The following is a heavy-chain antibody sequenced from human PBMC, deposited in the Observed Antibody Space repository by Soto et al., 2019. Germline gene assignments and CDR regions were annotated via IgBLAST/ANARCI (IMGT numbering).Heavy chain of an antibody. D-gene: IGHD1-26*01. CDR3: AREGRIVGATTHVDY. CDR2: IIPIFGSR. J-gene: IGHJ4*02. CDR1: GGTFSTQA. Sequence: QVQLVQSGPEVKKPGTSVKVSCKASGGTFSTQAINWVRQAPGQGLEWMGGIIPIFGSRNYAHKFRGRLTITADDSTTTAYMELSSLRSEDTAVYYCAREGRIVGATTHVDYWGQGTLVTVSS. V-gene: IGHV1-69*01.